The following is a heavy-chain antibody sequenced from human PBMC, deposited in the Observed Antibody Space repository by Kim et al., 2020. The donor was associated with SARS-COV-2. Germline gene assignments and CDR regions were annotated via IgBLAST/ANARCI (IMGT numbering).Heavy chain of an antibody. D-gene: IGHD3-10*01. CDR2: IYYSGST. J-gene: IGHJ2*01. CDR1: GGSISSYY. V-gene: IGHV4-59*01. Sequence: SETLSLTCTVSGGSISSYYWSWIRQPPGKGLEWIGYIYYSGSTNYNPSLKSRVAISVDTSKNHFSLKLSSVTAADTAVYYCARVYGSGTPYWYFDLWGRG. CDR3: ARVYGSGTPYWYFDL.